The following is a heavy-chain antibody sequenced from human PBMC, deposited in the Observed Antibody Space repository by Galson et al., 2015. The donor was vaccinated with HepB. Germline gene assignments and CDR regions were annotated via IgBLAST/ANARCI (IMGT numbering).Heavy chain of an antibody. Sequence: SLRLSCAASGFTFSNSVLIWVRQAPGKGLEWVSSITGNGSSTYYEDSAKGRFTISRDNSKNTLYLQINSLRAEDTALYLCAKAGGWSGLDYFDHWGQGTLVTVSS. V-gene: IGHV3-23*01. D-gene: IGHD3-3*01. CDR1: GFTFSNSV. J-gene: IGHJ4*02. CDR3: AKAGGWSGLDYFDH. CDR2: ITGNGSST.